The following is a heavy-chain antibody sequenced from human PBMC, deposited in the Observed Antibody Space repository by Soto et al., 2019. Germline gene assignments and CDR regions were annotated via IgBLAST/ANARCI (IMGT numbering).Heavy chain of an antibody. CDR2: ISSNGGST. CDR1: GFTFSNYA. Sequence: GGSLRLSCAGSGFTFSNYAMTWVRQAPGKGLEYVSAISSNGGSTDYANSVKGRFTISRDNSKNTLYLQMGSLRAEDMAVYYCARGGRGYEFDYWGQGTLVTVSS. D-gene: IGHD5-12*01. CDR3: ARGGRGYEFDY. V-gene: IGHV3-64*01. J-gene: IGHJ4*02.